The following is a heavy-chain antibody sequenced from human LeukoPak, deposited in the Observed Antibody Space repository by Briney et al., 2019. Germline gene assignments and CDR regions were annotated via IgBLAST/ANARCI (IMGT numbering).Heavy chain of an antibody. D-gene: IGHD1-20*01. CDR2: INPSGGST. CDR1: GYTFTSYY. J-gene: IGHJ3*02. V-gene: IGHV1-46*01. CDR3: ARDRITGTGSHDAFDI. Sequence: ASVKVSCKASGYTFTSYYMHWVRQAPGQGLEWMGIINPSGGSTSYAQKFQGRVTMTRDTSTSTVYMELSSLRSEDTAVYYCARDRITGTGSHDAFDIWGQXTXVTVSS.